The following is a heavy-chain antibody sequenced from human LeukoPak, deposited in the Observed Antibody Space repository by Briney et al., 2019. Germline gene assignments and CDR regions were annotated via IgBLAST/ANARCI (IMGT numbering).Heavy chain of an antibody. J-gene: IGHJ4*02. CDR2: IYSGGST. CDR1: GFTVSRNY. D-gene: IGHD6-13*01. CDR3: ARAGPSSSWHQFDY. V-gene: IGHV3-66*01. Sequence: GGSLRLSCAASGFTVSRNYMSWVRQAPGKGLEWVSVIYSGGSTYYADSVKGRITISRDNSKSTLYLQMNSLRAEDTAVYYCARAGPSSSWHQFDYWGQGTLVTVSS.